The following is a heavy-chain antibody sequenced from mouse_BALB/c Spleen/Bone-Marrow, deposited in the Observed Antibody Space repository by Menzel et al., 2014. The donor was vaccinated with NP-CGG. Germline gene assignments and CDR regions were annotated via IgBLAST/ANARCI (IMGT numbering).Heavy chain of an antibody. CDR3: ARGTGYYFDY. CDR2: ISYSGNT. Sequence: EVHLVESGPSLVKPSQTLSLTCSVTGDSITNAYWNWIRKFPGNKIDYMGYISYSGNTYYNPSLKSRISITRDTSKNQFYRQLNSVTTEDTATYFCARGTGYYFDYWGQGTTLTVSS. CDR1: GDSITNAY. J-gene: IGHJ2*01. V-gene: IGHV3-8*02. D-gene: IGHD3-3*01.